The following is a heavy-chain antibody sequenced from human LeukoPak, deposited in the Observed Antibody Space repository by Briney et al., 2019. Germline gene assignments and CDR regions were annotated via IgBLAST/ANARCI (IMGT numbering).Heavy chain of an antibody. CDR1: GGSISSYY. CDR3: ARGIIVVVPAAQPHYYYMDV. CDR2: IYTSGST. D-gene: IGHD2-2*01. V-gene: IGHV4-4*07. Sequence: SETLSLTCTVSGGSISSYYWSWIRQPAGKGLEWIGRIYTSGSTNYNPSLKSRVTMSVDTSKNQFSLKLSSVTAADTAVYYCARGIIVVVPAAQPHYYYMDVWGKGTTVTISS. J-gene: IGHJ6*03.